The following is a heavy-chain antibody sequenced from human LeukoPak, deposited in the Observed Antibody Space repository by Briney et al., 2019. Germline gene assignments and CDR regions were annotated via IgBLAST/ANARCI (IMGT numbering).Heavy chain of an antibody. V-gene: IGHV4-59*12. J-gene: IGHJ4*02. Sequence: SETLSLTCAVYGVSFSGYYWSWLRQPPGKGLEWIGYIYYSGSTNYNPSLKSRVTISVDTSKNQFSLKLSSVTAADTAVYYCARERASTFGGVIETQYYFDYWGQGTLVTVSS. CDR3: ARERASTFGGVIETQYYFDY. D-gene: IGHD3-16*02. CDR1: GVSFSGYY. CDR2: IYYSGST.